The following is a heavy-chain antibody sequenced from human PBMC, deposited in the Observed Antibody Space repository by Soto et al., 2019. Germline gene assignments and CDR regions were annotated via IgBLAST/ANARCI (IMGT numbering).Heavy chain of an antibody. J-gene: IGHJ5*02. CDR3: ARWLVGLGNWFDP. CDR1: GGSIGTYY. D-gene: IGHD6-19*01. CDR2: IYYRGNT. Sequence: SETLSLTCTVSGGSIGTYYWSWIRQPPGKGLEWIGYIYYRGNTDYNPSLKSRVTISLDTSKNQFSLKLSSVTAADTAVYYCARWLVGLGNWFDPWGQGTLVTVSS. V-gene: IGHV4-59*08.